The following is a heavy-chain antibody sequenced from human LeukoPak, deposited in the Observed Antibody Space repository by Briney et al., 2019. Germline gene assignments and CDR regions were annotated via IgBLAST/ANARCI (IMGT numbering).Heavy chain of an antibody. D-gene: IGHD5-12*01. V-gene: IGHV1-8*02. CDR1: GYTFNNYG. CDR3: ARDKGPYSGYGY. Sequence: ASVKVSCKTSGYTFNNYGINWVRQATGQGLEWMGWINPHSGKTGYAQKFQGRVTMTTDTSASTAYMELSSLRSEDTAVYYCARDKGPYSGYGYWGQGTLVTVSS. CDR2: INPHSGKT. J-gene: IGHJ4*02.